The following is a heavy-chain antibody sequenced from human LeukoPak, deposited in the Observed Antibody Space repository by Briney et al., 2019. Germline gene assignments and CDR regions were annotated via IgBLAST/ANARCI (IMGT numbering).Heavy chain of an antibody. D-gene: IGHD2/OR15-2a*01. V-gene: IGHV4-59*01. CDR2: IYDSGTT. Sequence: SETLSLTCTVSGGSISSYYWSWIRQPPGKGLEWIGYIYDSGTTNYNPSLKSRVTISVDTATNQFSLKLRSVTAADTAVYYCARDFSAAFDIWGQGTMVTVSS. CDR1: GGSISSYY. CDR3: ARDFSAAFDI. J-gene: IGHJ3*02.